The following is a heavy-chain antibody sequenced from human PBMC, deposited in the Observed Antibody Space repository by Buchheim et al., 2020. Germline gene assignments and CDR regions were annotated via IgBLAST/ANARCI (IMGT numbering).Heavy chain of an antibody. CDR3: ASNSRWELLPLDY. CDR2: IHYSGST. Sequence: QLQLQESGPGLVKPSETLSLTCTVSGGSISSSSYYWGWIRQPPGKGLEWIGSIHYSGSTYYNPSLKSRVTISVDTSKNQFSLKLSSVTAADTAVYYCASNSRWELLPLDYWGQGTL. CDR1: GGSISSSSYY. D-gene: IGHD1-26*01. V-gene: IGHV4-39*01. J-gene: IGHJ4*02.